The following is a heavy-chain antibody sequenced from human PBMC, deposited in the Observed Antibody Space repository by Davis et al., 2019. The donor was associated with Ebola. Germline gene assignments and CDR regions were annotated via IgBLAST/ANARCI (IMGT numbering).Heavy chain of an antibody. D-gene: IGHD2-15*01. V-gene: IGHV4-34*01. CDR2: INHSGST. CDR1: GGSFNGYY. J-gene: IGHJ6*02. CDR3: ARARRVVVAATYYYYYGMDV. Sequence: SETLSLTCAVYGGSFNGYYWSWIRQPPGKGLEWIGEINHSGSTNYNPSLKSRVTISVDTSKNQFSLKLSSVTAADTAVYYCARARRVVVAATYYYYYGMDVWGQGTTVTVSS.